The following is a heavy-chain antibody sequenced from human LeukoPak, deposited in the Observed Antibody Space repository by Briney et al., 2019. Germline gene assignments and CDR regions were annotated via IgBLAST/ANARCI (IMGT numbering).Heavy chain of an antibody. J-gene: IGHJ4*02. D-gene: IGHD2-2*01. CDR3: ARRYCSSTSCYLDY. CDR1: GGSISSSNW. Sequence: SETLSLTCAVSGGSISSSNWWCWVRQPPGKGLEWIGEIYQSGSTNYNPSLKSRVTISVDKSKNQFSLKMSSVTAADTAVYYCARRYCSSTSCYLDYWGQGTLVTVSS. V-gene: IGHV4-4*02. CDR2: IYQSGST.